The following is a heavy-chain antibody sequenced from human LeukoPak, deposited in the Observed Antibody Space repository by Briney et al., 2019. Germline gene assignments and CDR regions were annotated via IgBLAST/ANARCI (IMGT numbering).Heavy chain of an antibody. D-gene: IGHD2-2*01. CDR3: ARIALCSSTSCYSYGMDV. J-gene: IGHJ6*02. CDR2: ISSSSSYI. CDR1: GFTFSSYS. Sequence: GGSLRLSCAASGFTFSSYSMNWVRQASGKGLEWVSSISSSSSYIYYADSVKGRFTISRDNAKNSLYLQMNSLRAEDTAVYYCARIALCSSTSCYSYGMDVWGQGTTVTVSS. V-gene: IGHV3-21*01.